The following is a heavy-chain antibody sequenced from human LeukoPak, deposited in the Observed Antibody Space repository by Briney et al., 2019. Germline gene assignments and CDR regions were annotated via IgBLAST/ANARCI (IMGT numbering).Heavy chain of an antibody. Sequence: GGSLRLSCAASGFTFSSFWMSWVRQAPGKGLEWVANIKQDGREKYYVDSVKGRFTISRDNAKNSLYLQMNSVRAEDTAVYYCARVEDYDILTGFDYWGQGTLVTVSS. J-gene: IGHJ4*02. D-gene: IGHD3-9*01. CDR3: ARVEDYDILTGFDY. V-gene: IGHV3-7*01. CDR1: GFTFSSFW. CDR2: IKQDGREK.